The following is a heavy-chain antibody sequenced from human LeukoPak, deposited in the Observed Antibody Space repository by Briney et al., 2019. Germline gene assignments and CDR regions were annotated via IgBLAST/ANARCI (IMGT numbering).Heavy chain of an antibody. D-gene: IGHD6-13*01. CDR2: ISYDGSNK. CDR3: AIVEQQLY. V-gene: IGHV3-30-3*01. CDR1: GFTFSNYA. Sequence: PGGSLRLSCAASGFTFSNYAMSWVRQAPGKGLEWVAVISYDGSNKYYADSVKGRFTISRDNSKNTLYLQMNSLRAEDTAVYYCAIVEQQLYWGQGTLVTVSS. J-gene: IGHJ4*02.